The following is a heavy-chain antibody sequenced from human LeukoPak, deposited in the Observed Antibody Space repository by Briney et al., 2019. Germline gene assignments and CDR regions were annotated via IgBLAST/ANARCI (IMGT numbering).Heavy chain of an antibody. V-gene: IGHV1-2*04. CDR1: GYTFTGYY. D-gene: IGHD6-13*01. Sequence: GASVKVSCKASGYTFTGYYMHWVRQAPGQGLEWMGWINPNSGGTNYAQKFQGWVTMTRDTSISTAYMELSRLRSDDTAVYYCAREGIAAAGRPFDYWGQGTLVTVSS. J-gene: IGHJ4*02. CDR2: INPNSGGT. CDR3: AREGIAAAGRPFDY.